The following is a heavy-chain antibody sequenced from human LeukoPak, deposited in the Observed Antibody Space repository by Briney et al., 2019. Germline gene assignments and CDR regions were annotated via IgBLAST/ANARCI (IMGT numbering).Heavy chain of an antibody. Sequence: GGSLRLSCAASEFVFSDYYMSWIRQAPGKGLEWVSYISDSGSTIYYADSVKGRFTISRDNVKNSLYLQMNGLRAEDTAVYYCARSGRSTQPDFPYNAVDVWGQGTTVTVSS. J-gene: IGHJ6*01. V-gene: IGHV3-11*01. D-gene: IGHD1-26*01. CDR1: EFVFSDYY. CDR2: ISDSGSTI. CDR3: ARSGRSTQPDFPYNAVDV.